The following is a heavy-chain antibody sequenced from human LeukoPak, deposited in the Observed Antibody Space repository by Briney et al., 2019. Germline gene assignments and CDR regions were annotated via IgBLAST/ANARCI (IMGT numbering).Heavy chain of an antibody. D-gene: IGHD3-22*01. V-gene: IGHV3-21*01. J-gene: IGHJ4*02. CDR3: ARDIGPGYYDSSGYCGLSDY. Sequence: GGSLRLSCAASGFTFSSYAMSWVRQSPGKGLEWVSSISSSSTYKYYAGSVKGRFTISRDNAKNSLYLQMNSLRAEDTAVYYCARDIGPGYYDSSGYCGLSDYWGQGTLVTVSS. CDR2: ISSSSTYK. CDR1: GFTFSSYA.